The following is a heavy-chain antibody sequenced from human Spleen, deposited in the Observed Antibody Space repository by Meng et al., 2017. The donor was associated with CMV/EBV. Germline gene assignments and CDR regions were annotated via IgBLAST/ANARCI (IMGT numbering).Heavy chain of an antibody. Sequence: GSLRLSCTVSGASISSYYWTWIRQPPGKGLEWIGCIYYSGSPNYNPSLESRITISVDTSKNQFSLRLYSVTAADTAVYYCAKFSATGAYYYGMGVWGQGTTVTVSS. D-gene: IGHD1-1*01. CDR2: IYYSGSP. J-gene: IGHJ6*02. CDR3: AKFSATGAYYYGMGV. CDR1: GASISSYY. V-gene: IGHV4-59*01.